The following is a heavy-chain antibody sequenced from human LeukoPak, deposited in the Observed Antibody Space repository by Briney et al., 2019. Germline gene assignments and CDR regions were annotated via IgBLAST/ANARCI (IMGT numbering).Heavy chain of an antibody. D-gene: IGHD1-26*01. CDR1: GFTFGDYA. CDR2: IRSKAYGGTT. CDR3: TRGDVVGATFNY. Sequence: GGSLRLSCTASGFTFGDYALSWVRQAPGKGLEWVGFIRSKAYGGTTEYAASVKGRFTISRDDSKSIAYLQMNSLKTEDTAVYYCTRGDVVGATFNYWGQGTLVTVSS. J-gene: IGHJ4*02. V-gene: IGHV3-49*04.